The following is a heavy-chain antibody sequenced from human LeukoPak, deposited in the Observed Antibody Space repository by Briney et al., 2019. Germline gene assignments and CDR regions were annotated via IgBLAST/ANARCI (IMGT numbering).Heavy chain of an antibody. V-gene: IGHV1-8*02. J-gene: IGHJ4*02. Sequence: GASVKVSCKASGYTFTSYDINWVRQATGQGLEWMGWMNPNSGNTGYAQKFQGRVTMTGDMSTSTVYMELSSLRSEDTAVYYCAIVSMTTVTTGDDYWGQGTLVTVSS. CDR2: MNPNSGNT. CDR1: GYTFTSYD. D-gene: IGHD4-17*01. CDR3: AIVSMTTVTTGDDY.